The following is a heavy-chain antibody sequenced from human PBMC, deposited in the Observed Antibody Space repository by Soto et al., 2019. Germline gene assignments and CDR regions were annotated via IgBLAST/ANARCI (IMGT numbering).Heavy chain of an antibody. CDR2: IYYSGST. D-gene: IGHD3-10*01. V-gene: IGHV4-30-4*01. Sequence: PSETLSLTCTVSGGSISSGDYYWSWIRQPPGKGLEWIGYIYYSGSTYYNPSLKSRVTISVDTSKNQFSLKLSSVTAADTAVYYCARDRGVTTLVYYYYYGMDVWGQGTTVTVSS. CDR3: ARDRGVTTLVYYYYYGMDV. J-gene: IGHJ6*02. CDR1: GGSISSGDYY.